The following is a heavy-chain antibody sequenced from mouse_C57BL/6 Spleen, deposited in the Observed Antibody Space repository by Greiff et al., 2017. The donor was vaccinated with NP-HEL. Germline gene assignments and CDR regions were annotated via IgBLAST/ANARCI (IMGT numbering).Heavy chain of an antibody. CDR1: GFSLTGYG. D-gene: IGHD2-2*01. CDR3: ARIGYDGYYAMDY. Sequence: VQLQQSGPGLVQPSQSLSITCTVSGFSLTGYGVHWVRQSPGKGLEWLGVIWRGGSTDYNAAFMSRLSITKDNSKSQVFFKMNSLQADDTAIYYCARIGYDGYYAMDYWGQGTSVTVSS. V-gene: IGHV2-5*01. J-gene: IGHJ4*01. CDR2: IWRGGST.